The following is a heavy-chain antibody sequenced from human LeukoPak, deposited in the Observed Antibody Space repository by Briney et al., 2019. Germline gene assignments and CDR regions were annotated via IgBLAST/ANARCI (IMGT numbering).Heavy chain of an antibody. CDR1: GYSISSGYY. V-gene: IGHV4-38-2*02. J-gene: IGHJ3*02. CDR2: IYHSGST. D-gene: IGHD1-26*01. Sequence: SETLSLTCTVSGYSISSGYYWGWIRQPPGKGLEWIGSIYHSGSTYYNPSLKSRVTISVDTSKNQFSLKLSSVTAADTAVYYCARGGSGSYLDAFDIWGQGTMVTVSS. CDR3: ARGGSGSYLDAFDI.